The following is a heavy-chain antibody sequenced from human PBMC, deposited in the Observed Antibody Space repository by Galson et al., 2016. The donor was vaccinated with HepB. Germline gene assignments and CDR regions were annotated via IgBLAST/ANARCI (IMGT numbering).Heavy chain of an antibody. V-gene: IGHV3-53*01. D-gene: IGHD2-15*01. CDR2: IFSGGST. CDR3: ARGTFCSGDSCYSPAFDM. Sequence: SLRLSCAASGFSVSSIYMSWVRQAPGKGLQWVSVIFSGGSTYYADSVRGRFTISRDNSKNTLYLQMNTLRAEDTAVYYCARGTFCSGDSCYSPAFDMWGQGTMVTVSS. CDR1: GFSVSSIY. J-gene: IGHJ3*02.